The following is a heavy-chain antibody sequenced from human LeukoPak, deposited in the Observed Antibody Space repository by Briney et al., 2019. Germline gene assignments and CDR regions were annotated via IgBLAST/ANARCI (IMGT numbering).Heavy chain of an antibody. CDR3: ARGNWGSDLYFDY. CDR1: GGSISSSSYY. V-gene: IGHV4-39*01. D-gene: IGHD7-27*01. J-gene: IGHJ4*02. CDR2: IYYSGST. Sequence: SETLSLTCTVSGGSISSSSYYWGWIRQLPGKGLEWIGSIYYSGSTSYYPSLKSRVTISVDTSKNQFSLKLSSVTAADTAVYYCARGNWGSDLYFDYWGQGTLVTVSS.